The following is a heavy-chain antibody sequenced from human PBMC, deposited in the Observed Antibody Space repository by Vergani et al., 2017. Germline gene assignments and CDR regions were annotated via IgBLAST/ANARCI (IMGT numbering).Heavy chain of an antibody. CDR3: ASKRGACRAAYCHSYDF. Sequence: QVQLQESGPGLVKLSETLSLTCTVPGDSVISTDYHWGWIRQPPGKGLEWIGSMDYSGSTSYNPSLESRTSISFETPKNHFSLRLTSVPAADTAVYFCASKRGACRAAYCHSYDFWCPGTLVGVSS. J-gene: IGHJ4*02. D-gene: IGHD2-15*01. CDR2: MDYSGST. V-gene: IGHV4-39*01. CDR1: GDSVISTDYH.